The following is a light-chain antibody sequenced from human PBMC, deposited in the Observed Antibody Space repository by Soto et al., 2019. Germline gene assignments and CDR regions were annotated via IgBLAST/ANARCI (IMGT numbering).Light chain of an antibody. J-gene: IGLJ2*01. CDR3: SSYTSNNTYVV. CDR1: SSDVGGYNY. V-gene: IGLV2-14*01. Sequence: QSALTQPASVSGSPGQSITISCTGTSSDVGGYNYVSWYQQHPDKAPKVMIYEVSNRPSGVSNRFSGSKSGNTASLTISGLQAEDEADYYCSSYTSNNTYVVCGGGTKLTVL. CDR2: EVS.